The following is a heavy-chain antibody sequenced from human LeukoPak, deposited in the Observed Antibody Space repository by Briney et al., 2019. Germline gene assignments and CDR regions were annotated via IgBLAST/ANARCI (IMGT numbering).Heavy chain of an antibody. V-gene: IGHV4-59*01. J-gene: IGHJ4*02. D-gene: IGHD3-22*01. CDR2: IYYTVDT. CDR3: ARSRYYDSSGYNPSYYFDS. CDR1: GDSIIGSY. Sequence: SETLSLTCTVSGDSIIGSYWSWIRQAPGKGLEWIGYIYYTVDTNHNPSLKSRVTISIDISKKQFSLRLTSATAADTAVYYCARSRYYDSSGYNPSYYFDSWGQGILLTVSS.